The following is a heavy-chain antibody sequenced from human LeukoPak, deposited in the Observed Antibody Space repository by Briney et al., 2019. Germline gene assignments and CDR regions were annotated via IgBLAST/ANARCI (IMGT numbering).Heavy chain of an antibody. Sequence: PGGSLRLSCAASGFTFSSYGMSWVRQPPGKGLGWIGSIYYSGSTYYNPSLKSRVTISVDTSKNQFSLKLSSVTAADTAVYYCARLYGREWELLRPYFDYWGQGTLVTVSS. D-gene: IGHD1-26*01. CDR1: GFTFSSYG. J-gene: IGHJ4*02. V-gene: IGHV4-39*01. CDR3: ARLYGREWELLRPYFDY. CDR2: IYYSGST.